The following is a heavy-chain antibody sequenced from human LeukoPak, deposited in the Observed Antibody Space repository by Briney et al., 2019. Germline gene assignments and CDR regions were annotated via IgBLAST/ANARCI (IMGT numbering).Heavy chain of an antibody. D-gene: IGHD4/OR15-4a*01. CDR3: ASPPVLTT. Sequence: SQTLSLTCTVSGGSISSGSYYWSWIRQPPGKGLEWIGEINHSGSTNYNPSLKSRVTISVDTSKNQFSLKLSSVTAADTAVYYCASPPVLTTWGQGTLVTVSS. J-gene: IGHJ5*02. CDR1: GGSISSGSYY. V-gene: IGHV4-39*07. CDR2: INHSGST.